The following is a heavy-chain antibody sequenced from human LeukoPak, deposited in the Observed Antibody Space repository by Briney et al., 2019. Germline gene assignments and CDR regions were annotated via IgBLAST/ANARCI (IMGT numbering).Heavy chain of an antibody. CDR3: AKDLAPELWCGELGFYYYGMDV. J-gene: IGHJ6*01. V-gene: IGHV3-23*01. Sequence: GGSLRLSCALSVFTFSSCAMSWVPHAPQEGLECVSAICGSGGSTYYADSVKGRFTISRDNSKNTGSLEINSLSAEATAVYYCAKDLAPELWCGELGFYYYGMDVWGEGTTVTVSS. CDR2: ICGSGGST. D-gene: IGHD3-10*01. CDR1: VFTFSSCA.